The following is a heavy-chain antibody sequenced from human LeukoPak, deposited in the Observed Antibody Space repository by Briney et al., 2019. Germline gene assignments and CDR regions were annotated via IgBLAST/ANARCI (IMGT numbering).Heavy chain of an antibody. CDR1: GGSISSGSYY. CDR3: ARDVHGIAAAGTPWFDP. D-gene: IGHD6-13*01. V-gene: IGHV4-61*02. CDR2: IYTSGST. Sequence: SQTLSLTCTVSGGSISSGSYYWSWIRQPAGKGLEWIGRIYTSGSTNYNPSLKSRVTISVDTSKNQFSLKLSSVTAADTAVYYCARDVHGIAAAGTPWFDPWGQGTLVTVSS. J-gene: IGHJ5*02.